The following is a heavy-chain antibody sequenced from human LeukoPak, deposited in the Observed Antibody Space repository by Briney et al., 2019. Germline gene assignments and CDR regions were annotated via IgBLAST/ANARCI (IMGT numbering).Heavy chain of an antibody. V-gene: IGHV4-34*01. CDR1: GGSFSGYY. Sequence: TSSETLSLTCAVYGGSFSGYYWSWIRQPPGKGLEWIGEINHSGSTNYNPSLKSRVTISVDTSKNQFSLKLSSVTAADTAVYYCATWGMTTVVGFDYWGQGTLVTVSS. J-gene: IGHJ4*02. D-gene: IGHD4-17*01. CDR3: ATWGMTTVVGFDY. CDR2: INHSGST.